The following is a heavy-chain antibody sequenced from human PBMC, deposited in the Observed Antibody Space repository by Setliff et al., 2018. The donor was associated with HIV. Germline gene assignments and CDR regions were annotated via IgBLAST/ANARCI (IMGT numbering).Heavy chain of an antibody. J-gene: IGHJ4*02. D-gene: IGHD3-16*01. CDR3: TTGGPLDY. V-gene: IGHV3-7*03. Sequence: PGGSLRLSCAASGFTLRSYWMGWVRQAPGKGLEWVANINEDGADIRYADSVKGRFLISRDNAKNLVYLLMNSLKTEDTAVYYCTTGGPLDYWGQGTLVTVSS. CDR2: INEDGADI. CDR1: GFTLRSYW.